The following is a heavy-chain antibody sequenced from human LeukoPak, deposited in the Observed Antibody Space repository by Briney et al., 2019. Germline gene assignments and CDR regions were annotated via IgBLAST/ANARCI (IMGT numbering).Heavy chain of an antibody. V-gene: IGHV3-21*01. CDR1: GFSFSSYS. CDR3: ARDVIAVAGTS. J-gene: IGHJ4*02. Sequence: GGSLRLSCAASGFSFSSYSMNWVRQAPGKGLEWVSSISSSSSYIYYADSVKGRFTISRDNAKNSLYLQMNSLRAEDTAVYYCARDVIAVAGTSWGQGTLVTVSS. D-gene: IGHD6-19*01. CDR2: ISSSSSYI.